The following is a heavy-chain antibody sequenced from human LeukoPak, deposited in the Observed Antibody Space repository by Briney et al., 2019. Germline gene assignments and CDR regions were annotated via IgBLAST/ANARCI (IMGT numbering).Heavy chain of an antibody. Sequence: ASVKVSCKASGYTFTSYGISWVRQAPGQGLEWMGTINPSGGSTSYAQKFQGRVTMTRDTSTSTVYMELSSLRSEDTAVYYCARDRDGGVVVAASLDYWGQGTLVTVSS. D-gene: IGHD2-15*01. J-gene: IGHJ4*02. CDR1: GYTFTSYG. V-gene: IGHV1-46*01. CDR3: ARDRDGGVVVAASLDY. CDR2: INPSGGST.